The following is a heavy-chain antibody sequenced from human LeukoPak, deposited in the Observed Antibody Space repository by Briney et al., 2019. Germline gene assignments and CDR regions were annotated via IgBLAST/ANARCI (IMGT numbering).Heavy chain of an antibody. J-gene: IGHJ4*02. CDR2: ISSDGDNT. CDR1: GFLFSNYG. CDR3: VRVNDYGDRNLYDVGY. V-gene: IGHV3-64D*06. Sequence: GGSLRLSCPASGFLFSNYGMYWVRQAPGKGLEFVSAISSDGDNTFYADSVKGRFTISRDNSKNTLYLQTSSLRGEDTAVYYCVRVNDYGDRNLYDVGYWGQGTLVTVSS. D-gene: IGHD4-17*01.